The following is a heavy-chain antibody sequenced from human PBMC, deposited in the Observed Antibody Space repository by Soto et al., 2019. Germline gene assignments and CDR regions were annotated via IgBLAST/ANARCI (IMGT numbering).Heavy chain of an antibody. CDR3: AKDASGYCSSTSCYYYYYYGMDV. CDR1: GFTFSSYG. J-gene: IGHJ6*01. D-gene: IGHD2-2*03. V-gene: IGHV3-30*18. Sequence: QVQLVESGGGVVQPGRSLRLSCAASGFTFSSYGMHWVRQAPGKGLEWVAVISYDGSNKYYADSVKGRFTISRDNSKNTLYLQMNSLRAEDTAVYYCAKDASGYCSSTSCYYYYYYGMDVW. CDR2: ISYDGSNK.